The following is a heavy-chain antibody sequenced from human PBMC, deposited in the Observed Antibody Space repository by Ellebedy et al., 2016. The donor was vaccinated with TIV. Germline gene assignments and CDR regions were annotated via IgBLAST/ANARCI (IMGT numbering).Heavy chain of an antibody. CDR3: ARDSFAALKFWFDP. D-gene: IGHD6-13*01. Sequence: AASVKVSCKASGYTFTGYYMHWARQAPGQGLEWMGWINPNSGGTNYAQKFQGRVTMTRDTSISTAYMELSRLRSDYTAVYYCARDSFAALKFWFDPWGQGTLVTVSS. CDR2: INPNSGGT. CDR1: GYTFTGYY. J-gene: IGHJ5*02. V-gene: IGHV1-2*02.